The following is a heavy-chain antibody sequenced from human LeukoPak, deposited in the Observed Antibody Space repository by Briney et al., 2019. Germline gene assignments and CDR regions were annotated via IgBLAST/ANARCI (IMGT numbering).Heavy chain of an antibody. D-gene: IGHD6-13*01. CDR3: AKGAVAAAGINWFDP. CDR2: IRYDGSNK. V-gene: IGHV3-30*02. J-gene: IGHJ5*02. Sequence: GGSPRLSCAASGFTFSSYGMHWVRQAPGKGLEWVAFIRYDGSNKYCADSVKGRFTISRDNSKNTLYLQMNSLRAEDTAVYYCAKGAVAAAGINWFDPWGQGTLVTVSS. CDR1: GFTFSSYG.